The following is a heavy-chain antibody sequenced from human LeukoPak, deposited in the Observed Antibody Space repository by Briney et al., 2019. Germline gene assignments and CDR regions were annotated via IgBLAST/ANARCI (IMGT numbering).Heavy chain of an antibody. CDR1: GYTFHAWY. Sequence: ASVKVSCKASGYTFHAWYMHWVRQAPGQGLEWMGWINPSSGGTKYAQKFQGRVTMTRDTSISTAYMELSRLRSDDTAVYYCASGYYDFWSGSEYYYYGMDVWGQGTTVTVSS. V-gene: IGHV1-2*02. CDR2: INPSSGGT. J-gene: IGHJ6*02. CDR3: ASGYYDFWSGSEYYYYGMDV. D-gene: IGHD3-3*01.